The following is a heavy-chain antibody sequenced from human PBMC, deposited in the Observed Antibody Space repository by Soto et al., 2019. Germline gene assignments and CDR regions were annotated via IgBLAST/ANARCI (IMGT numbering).Heavy chain of an antibody. CDR2: IYHSGDT. V-gene: IGHV4-30-2*01. J-gene: IGHJ4*02. CDR3: ARYLLRGVIDF. CDR1: GASFRSGGYS. Sequence: PSEALSLTCAGFGASFRSGGYSWRWIRQPPGKGLEWIGYIYHSGDTFYNPSLRGRVTISVDRSKNQFSLNLESVTAADTAVYYCARYLLRGVIDFWGQGSLVTVS. D-gene: IGHD2-8*01.